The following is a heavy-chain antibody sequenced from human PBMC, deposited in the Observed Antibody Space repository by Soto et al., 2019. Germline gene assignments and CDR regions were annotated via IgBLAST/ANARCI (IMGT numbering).Heavy chain of an antibody. V-gene: IGHV2-5*02. CDR1: GFSLSTSGVG. Sequence: SGPTLVNPTQTLTLTCTFSGFSLSTSGVGVGWIRQPPGKALEWLALIYWDDDKRYSPSLKSRLTITKDTSKNQVVLTMTNMDPVDTATYYCAHSYYYYSSGYLPSYYFDYWGQGTLVTVS. J-gene: IGHJ4*02. D-gene: IGHD3-22*01. CDR2: IYWDDDK. CDR3: AHSYYYYSSGYLPSYYFDY.